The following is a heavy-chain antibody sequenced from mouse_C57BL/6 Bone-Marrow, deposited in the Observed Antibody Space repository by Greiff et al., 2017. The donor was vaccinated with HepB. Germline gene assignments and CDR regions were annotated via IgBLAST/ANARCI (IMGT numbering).Heavy chain of an antibody. CDR1: GYTFTSYT. Sequence: QVQLQQSGAELARPGASVKMSCKASGYTFTSYTMHWVKQRPGQGLEWIGYINPSSGYTKYNQKFKDKATLTADKSSSTAYIQQSSLTSEDSAVYYCARTITTVVAGKNYFDYWGQGTTLTVSS. CDR2: INPSSGYT. CDR3: ARTITTVVAGKNYFDY. D-gene: IGHD1-1*01. J-gene: IGHJ2*01. V-gene: IGHV1-4*01.